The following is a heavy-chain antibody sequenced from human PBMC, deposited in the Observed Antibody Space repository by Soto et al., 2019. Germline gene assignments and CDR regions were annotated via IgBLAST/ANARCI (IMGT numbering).Heavy chain of an antibody. CDR3: ARATLQLLWFGEPVPRGMDV. D-gene: IGHD3-10*01. J-gene: IGHJ6*02. Sequence: VGSLRLSWAASGCTFSSYAMHWVRQAPGKGLECVAVISYDGSNKYYADSVKGRFTISRDNSKNTRYLQMNSLRAEDTAVYYCARATLQLLWFGEPVPRGMDVWGQGTTVTVSS. CDR1: GCTFSSYA. V-gene: IGHV3-30-3*01. CDR2: ISYDGSNK.